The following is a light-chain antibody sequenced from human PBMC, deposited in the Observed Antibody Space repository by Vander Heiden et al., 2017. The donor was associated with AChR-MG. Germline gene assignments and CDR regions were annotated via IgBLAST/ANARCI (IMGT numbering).Light chain of an antibody. Sequence: EIVLTQSPASLSLSPGESATLSCRASQSVSSYLAWYQQRPGQAPRRLIYDASNRATGIPARFSGSGSGTDFTLTISSREPEDFAVYYWQQRSNWPLTFGQWTKVEIK. J-gene: IGKJ1*01. CDR2: DAS. CDR3: QQRSNWPLT. V-gene: IGKV3-11*01. CDR1: QSVSSY.